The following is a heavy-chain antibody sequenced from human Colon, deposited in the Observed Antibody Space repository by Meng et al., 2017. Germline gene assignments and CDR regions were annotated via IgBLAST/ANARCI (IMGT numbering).Heavy chain of an antibody. V-gene: IGHV1-18*01. CDR2: VNYYNGDT. D-gene: IGHD6-25*01. Sequence: QVQWVQSEACVKNPGASVKVSGQVSGYSYGISWVRQAPGQGLEWMGWVNYYNGDTDYPQKFQGRLTMTTDTSASTAYMELRSLTSDDTAVYYCAKADVLAASHPWGQGTLVTVSS. CDR1: GYSYG. CDR3: AKADVLAASHP. J-gene: IGHJ5*02.